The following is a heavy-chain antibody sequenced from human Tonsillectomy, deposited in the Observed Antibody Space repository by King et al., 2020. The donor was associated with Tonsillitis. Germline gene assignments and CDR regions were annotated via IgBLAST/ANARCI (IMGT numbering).Heavy chain of an antibody. CDR2: IYFSGST. D-gene: IGHD2-15*01. J-gene: IGHJ4*02. CDR1: GGSISSSSHY. V-gene: IGHV4-39*01. Sequence: QLQLQESGPGLVKPSETLSLTCTVSGGSISSSSHYWGWIRQPPGKGLEWIGSIYFSGSTYSNPSLKSRVTISVDTSKNQFSLKLSSVTAADTAVYYCSRHRDRRYFDYWGQGTLVTVSS. CDR3: SRHRDRRYFDY.